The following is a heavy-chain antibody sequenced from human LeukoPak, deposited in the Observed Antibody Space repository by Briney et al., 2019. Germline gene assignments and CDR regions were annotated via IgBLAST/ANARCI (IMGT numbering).Heavy chain of an antibody. V-gene: IGHV3-21*04. CDR1: GFTFSSYS. CDR2: ISSSSSYI. J-gene: IGHJ4*02. D-gene: IGHD2-21*02. CDR3: AKDAVAYCGGDCYTLDY. Sequence: GGSLRLSCAASGFTFSSYSMNWVRQAPGKGLEWVSSISSSSSYIYYADSVKGRFTISRDNAKNSLYLQMNSLRAEDTALYYCAKDAVAYCGGDCYTLDYWGQGTLVTVFS.